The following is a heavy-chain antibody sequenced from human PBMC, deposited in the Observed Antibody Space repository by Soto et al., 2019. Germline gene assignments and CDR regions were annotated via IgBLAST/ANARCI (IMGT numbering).Heavy chain of an antibody. CDR3: ARVGPWVPYYYDSRPYTFENWFDP. Sequence: ASETLSLTCAVSGYSISSGYYWGWLRQPPGKGLEWIGSFYHGGSTYYNPSLNSRVTLSIDMTNNHVSLILNSVTAADTAVYYCARVGPWVPYYYDSRPYTFENWFDPWGQGTLVTV. D-gene: IGHD3-22*01. V-gene: IGHV4-38-2*01. CDR1: GYSISSGYY. CDR2: FYHGGST. J-gene: IGHJ5*02.